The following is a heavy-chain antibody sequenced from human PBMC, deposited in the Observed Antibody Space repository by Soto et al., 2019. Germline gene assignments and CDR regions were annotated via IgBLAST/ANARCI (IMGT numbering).Heavy chain of an antibody. CDR1: GGTFSSYA. Sequence: QVQLVQSGAEVKKPGSSVKVSCKASGGTFSSYAISWVRQAPGQGLEWMGGIIPIFGTANYAQKFQGRVTINADESTSTAYMELSSLRSEDTAVYYCARTAYCGGDCYSYYFDYWGQGTLVTVSS. CDR3: ARTAYCGGDCYSYYFDY. CDR2: IIPIFGTA. D-gene: IGHD2-21*02. V-gene: IGHV1-69*01. J-gene: IGHJ4*02.